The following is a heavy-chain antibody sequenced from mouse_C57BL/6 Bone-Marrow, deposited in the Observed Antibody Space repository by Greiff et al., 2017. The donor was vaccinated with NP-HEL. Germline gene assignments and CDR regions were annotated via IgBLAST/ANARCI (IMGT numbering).Heavy chain of an antibody. D-gene: IGHD2-1*01. V-gene: IGHV1-82*01. J-gene: IGHJ3*01. CDR3: APIYYGNYSWFAY. CDR2: IYPGDGDT. Sequence: VQLKQSGPELVKPGASVKISCKASGYAFSSSWMNWVKQRPGKGLEWIGRIYPGDGDTNYNGKFKGKATLTADKSSSTAYMQLSSLTSEDSAVYFCAPIYYGNYSWFAYWGQGTLVTVSA. CDR1: GYAFSSSW.